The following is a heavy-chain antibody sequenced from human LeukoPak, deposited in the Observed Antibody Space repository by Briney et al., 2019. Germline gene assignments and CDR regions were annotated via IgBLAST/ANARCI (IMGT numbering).Heavy chain of an antibody. J-gene: IGHJ4*02. Sequence: GSLRLSCAASGFTFSSYALSWVRQAPGKGLEWVSGITGSGGTTYYEDSVKGRFTISRDNSKHTLYLQLNSLRAEDTAVYYCAKHTVPPYFDYWGQGTLVTVSS. D-gene: IGHD4-17*01. CDR1: GFTFSSYA. CDR3: AKHTVPPYFDY. CDR2: ITGSGGTT. V-gene: IGHV3-23*01.